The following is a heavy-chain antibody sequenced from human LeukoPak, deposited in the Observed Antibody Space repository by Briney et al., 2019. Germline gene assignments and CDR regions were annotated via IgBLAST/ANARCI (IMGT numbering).Heavy chain of an antibody. D-gene: IGHD3-22*01. V-gene: IGHV4-59*08. CDR3: ARTYYYDSSGYLNHWFDP. J-gene: IGHJ5*02. CDR2: IYDIGST. Sequence: SETLSLTCTVSGGSVSSYYWSWIRQPPGKGLEWIGYIYDIGSTKYNPSLKSRVTMSVGTSKNQFSLRLSSVTAADTAVYHCARTYYYDSSGYLNHWFDPWGQGTLVTVSS. CDR1: GGSVSSYY.